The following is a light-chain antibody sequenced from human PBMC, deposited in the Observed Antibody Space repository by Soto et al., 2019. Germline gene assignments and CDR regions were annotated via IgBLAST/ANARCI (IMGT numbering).Light chain of an antibody. CDR2: AAS. CDR1: QSITNY. CDR3: QQSDSYPYT. V-gene: IGKV1-39*01. Sequence: DIQMTQSPSSLSVFVGDRVTITCRASQSITNYLNWYQQKPGKAPKLLVYAASILQSGVPSRFSGNGSGTDFTLTISSLQPEDFASYYCQQSDSYPYTFGQGTKLEIK. J-gene: IGKJ2*01.